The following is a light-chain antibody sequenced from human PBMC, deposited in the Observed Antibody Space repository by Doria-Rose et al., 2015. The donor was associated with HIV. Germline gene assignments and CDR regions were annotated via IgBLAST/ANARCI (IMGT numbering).Light chain of an antibody. CDR3: QQYYDTPS. CDR1: QSLLYTSTNY. CDR2: GDS. V-gene: IGKV4-1*01. J-gene: IGKJ3*01. Sequence: DIQMTQSPESLGMSLGERATLNCKSNQSLLYTSTNYLAWYQQKPGQPPKLLIYGDSTRQAGVHARFSGSGSGTDFTLTISSLEAEDVAVYYCQQYYDTPSFGPGTTVDIK.